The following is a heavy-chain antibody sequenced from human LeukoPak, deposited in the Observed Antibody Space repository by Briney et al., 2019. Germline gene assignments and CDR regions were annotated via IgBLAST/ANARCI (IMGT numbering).Heavy chain of an antibody. J-gene: IGHJ4*02. CDR2: VNNDGSDT. V-gene: IGHV3-74*01. Sequence: QPGGSLRLSCGASGFIFSDHWMYWVRQAPGKGLVWVSRVNNDGSDTTYADSMKGRFTISRDNAKNSLYLQMNSLRAEDTAVYYCATPLDYYDSSGYHQGGDWGQGTLVTVSS. CDR1: GFIFSDHW. D-gene: IGHD3-22*01. CDR3: ATPLDYYDSSGYHQGGD.